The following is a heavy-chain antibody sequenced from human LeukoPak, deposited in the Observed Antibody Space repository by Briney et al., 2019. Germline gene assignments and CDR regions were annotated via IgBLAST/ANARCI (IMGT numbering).Heavy chain of an antibody. Sequence: ASVKVSCKASGHIFTTYYMHWVRQAPGQGLEWMGVINPSGGSTNYAQKFQGRVTMTRDTSTSTVYMELSSLRSEDTAVYYCARDRLAAAVLDPWGQGTLVTVSS. CDR2: INPSGGST. CDR1: GHIFTTYY. J-gene: IGHJ5*02. V-gene: IGHV1-46*01. D-gene: IGHD6-13*01. CDR3: ARDRLAAAVLDP.